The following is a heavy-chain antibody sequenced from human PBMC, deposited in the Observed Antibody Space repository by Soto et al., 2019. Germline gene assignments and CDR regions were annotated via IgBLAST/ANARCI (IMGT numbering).Heavy chain of an antibody. J-gene: IGHJ6*01. CDR1: VFIFSNFA. V-gene: IGHV3-23*01. Sequence: GGSLLISCASSVFIFSNFAMSWVRQAPGKGLEWVSAISGSGGSTYYADSVKGRFTISRDNSKNMLYVQMNSLRVEDTAVYYCAKDRAPSDVWGQGTSVTVSS. CDR2: ISGSGGST. CDR3: AKDRAPSDV.